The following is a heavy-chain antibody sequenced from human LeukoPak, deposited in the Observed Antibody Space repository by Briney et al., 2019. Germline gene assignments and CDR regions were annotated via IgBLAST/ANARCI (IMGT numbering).Heavy chain of an antibody. Sequence: GSLMRSSSAAACFIIDYYVRSLLQAPGKGLEWVANINQDGSEIYYVDSVKGRFTISRDNAKNSLYLQINSVRADDTAVYYCAGDEGRMIIGPTSNWFIDLGGRGSLGTVSS. CDR1: ACFIIDYY. D-gene: IGHD3-22*01. V-gene: IGHV3-7*01. J-gene: IGHJ2*01. CDR3: AGDEGRMIIGPTSNWFIDL. CDR2: INQDGSEI.